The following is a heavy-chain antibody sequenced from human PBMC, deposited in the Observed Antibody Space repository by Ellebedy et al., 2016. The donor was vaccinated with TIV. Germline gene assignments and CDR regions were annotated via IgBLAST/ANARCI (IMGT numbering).Heavy chain of an antibody. D-gene: IGHD5-24*01. J-gene: IGHJ4*02. Sequence: SETLSLXXTVSGGSVSSGSYYWSWIRQPPGKGLEWIGYIYYSGSTNYNPSLKSRVTISVDTSKNQFSLKLSSVTAADTAVYYCARDLPDGYNSHFDYWGQGTLVTVSS. V-gene: IGHV4-61*01. CDR3: ARDLPDGYNSHFDY. CDR1: GGSVSSGSYY. CDR2: IYYSGST.